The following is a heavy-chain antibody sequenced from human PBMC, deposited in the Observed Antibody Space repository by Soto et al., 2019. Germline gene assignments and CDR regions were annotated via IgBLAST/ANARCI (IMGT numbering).Heavy chain of an antibody. CDR3: AKKSGPITTTPFYYYYYMDV. CDR2: IGGSGGST. V-gene: IGHV3-23*01. J-gene: IGHJ6*03. Sequence: GGAPRLSFGGPGVTFCSFGMTWVRQAPGKGLEGVSTIGGSGGSTHYTDSVKGRFTISRDNSKNTLYLQMNSLRAEDTAVYYCAKKSGPITTTPFYYYYYMDVWGKGTTVTVS. CDR1: GVTFCSFG. D-gene: IGHD1-26*01.